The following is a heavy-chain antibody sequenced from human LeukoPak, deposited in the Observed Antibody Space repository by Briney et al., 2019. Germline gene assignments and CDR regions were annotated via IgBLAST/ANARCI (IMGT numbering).Heavy chain of an antibody. Sequence: SEALSLTCTVSGGSISTYYWNWIRQPPGKGLEWIGYIYHSGSTNYNPSLQSRVTISVDTSKNQFSLNLNSVTAADTAVYYCARGGAARLHFQNWGRGTLVTVSS. CDR2: IYHSGST. CDR3: ARGGAARLHFQN. CDR1: GGSISTYY. J-gene: IGHJ1*01. V-gene: IGHV4-59*01. D-gene: IGHD6-6*01.